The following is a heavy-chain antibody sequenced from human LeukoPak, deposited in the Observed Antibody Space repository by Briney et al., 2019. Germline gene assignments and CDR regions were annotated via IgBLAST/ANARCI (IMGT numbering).Heavy chain of an antibody. CDR1: GHSISNGYW. CDR2: IYRSGST. V-gene: IGHV4-38-2*02. J-gene: IGHJ4*02. D-gene: IGHD3-9*01. CDR3: ARGARYFDWLFHY. Sequence: PSETLSLTCTVSGHSISNGYWWGWIRQPPGEGLEWIGSIYRSGSTYYNPSLKSRVTISIDTSKNQFSLNLSSVTAADTAMYYCARGARYFDWLFHYWGQGTLVTVSS.